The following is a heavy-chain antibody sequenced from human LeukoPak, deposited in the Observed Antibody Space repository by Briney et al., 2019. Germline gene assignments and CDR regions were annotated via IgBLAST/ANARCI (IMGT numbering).Heavy chain of an antibody. CDR2: TYYSGST. J-gene: IGHJ6*02. D-gene: IGHD4-17*01. Sequence: SETLSLTCTVTGGSISSYYWSWIRQPPGKGLQWIGYTYYSGSTNYNPSLKSRVTISVDTSKNQLSLKLSSVTAADTAVYYCARLVTTGYYYYAMDVWGQGTTVTVSS. V-gene: IGHV4-59*08. CDR1: GGSISSYY. CDR3: ARLVTTGYYYYAMDV.